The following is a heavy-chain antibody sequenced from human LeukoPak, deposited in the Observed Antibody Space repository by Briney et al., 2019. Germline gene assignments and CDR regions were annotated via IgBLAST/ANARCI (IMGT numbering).Heavy chain of an antibody. CDR1: GYSFTSYW. J-gene: IGHJ5*02. CDR2: IYPGDYTT. D-gene: IGHD4/OR15-4a*01. CDR3: ASRDYGSTWSDP. Sequence: GESLKISCKGSGYSFTSYWIGWVRQMPGRGLEWMGIIYPGDYTTQYTSSFQGQVTISVDKSTGTAYLQWSSLKASDTAMYYCASRDYGSTWSDPWGQGTLVTVSS. V-gene: IGHV5-51*01.